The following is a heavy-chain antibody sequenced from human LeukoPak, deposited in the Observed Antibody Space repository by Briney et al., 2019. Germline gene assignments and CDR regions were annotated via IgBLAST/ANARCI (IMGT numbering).Heavy chain of an antibody. D-gene: IGHD3-22*01. CDR3: AREDSSGYWGGAFDI. CDR2: IYTSGST. Sequence: SETLSLTCTVSGGSITGYYWSWIRQPAGKGLEWIGRIYTSGSTNYNPSLKSRVTMSVDTSKNQFSLKLSSVTAADTAVYYCAREDSSGYWGGAFDIWGKGTTVTVSS. CDR1: GGSITGYY. J-gene: IGHJ6*04. V-gene: IGHV4-4*07.